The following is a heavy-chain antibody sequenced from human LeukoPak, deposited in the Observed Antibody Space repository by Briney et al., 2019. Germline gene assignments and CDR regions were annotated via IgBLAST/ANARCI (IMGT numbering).Heavy chain of an antibody. CDR1: GGSISSSSYY. V-gene: IGHV4-39*07. CDR3: ARETILYYYGSGSYHPQRWFDP. J-gene: IGHJ5*02. CDR2: IYYSGST. Sequence: SETLSLTCTVSGGSISSSSYYWGWIRQPPGKGLEWIGSIYYSGSTYYNPSLKSRVTISVDTSKNQFSLKLSSVTAADTAVYYCARETILYYYGSGSYHPQRWFDPWGQGTLVTVSS. D-gene: IGHD3-10*01.